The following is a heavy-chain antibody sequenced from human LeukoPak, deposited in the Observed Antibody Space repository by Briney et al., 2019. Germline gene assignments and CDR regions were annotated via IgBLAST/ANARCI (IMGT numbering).Heavy chain of an antibody. D-gene: IGHD3-16*01. J-gene: IGHJ5*02. V-gene: IGHV3-66*01. CDR1: GFTVSSSY. CDR2: IYTAGNT. Sequence: GGSLRLSCAVSGFTVSSSYMSWVRQSPGKGLEWVAIIYTAGNTYYADSVRGRFTISRDNSKNMLYLEMNGLRDEDTAVYYCVRDSYGTPWGQGTLVTVSS. CDR3: VRDSYGTP.